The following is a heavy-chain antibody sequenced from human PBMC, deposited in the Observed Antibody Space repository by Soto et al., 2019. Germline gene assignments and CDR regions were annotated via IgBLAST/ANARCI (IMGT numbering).Heavy chain of an antibody. D-gene: IGHD3-10*01. CDR1: GYTFTSYY. Sequence: GASVKVSCKASGYTFTSYYMHWVRQAPGQGLEWMGIINPSGGSTSYAQKFQGRVTMTRDTSTSTVYMELSSLRSEDTAVYYCARGVYCSYYDHHYLMAVSTQGSTVIVSS. CDR2: INPSGGST. J-gene: IGHJ6*02. CDR3: ARGVYCSYYDHHYLMAV. V-gene: IGHV1-46*03.